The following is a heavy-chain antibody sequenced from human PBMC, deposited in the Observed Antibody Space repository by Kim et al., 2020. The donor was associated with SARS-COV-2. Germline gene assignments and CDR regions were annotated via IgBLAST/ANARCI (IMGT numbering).Heavy chain of an antibody. CDR3: AXXNYSTNSPFFY. V-gene: IGHV1-18*01. D-gene: IGHD2-8*01. J-gene: IGHJ4*02. Sequence: ASVKVSCKASGYTFSNYGISWVRLAPGQGLEWMGWISGSNGATKYAQKFQGRVTNTTGTSPXXAYMELRSLRSDDTALXXCAXXNYSTNSPFFYXGQGTLXTVXS. CDR1: GYTFSNYG. CDR2: ISGSNGAT.